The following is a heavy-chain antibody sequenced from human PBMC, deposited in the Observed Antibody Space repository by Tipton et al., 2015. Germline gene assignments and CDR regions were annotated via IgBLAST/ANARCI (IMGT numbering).Heavy chain of an antibody. J-gene: IGHJ4*02. CDR1: GGSVSSGSSYH. D-gene: IGHD4-23*01. V-gene: IGHV4-61*01. Sequence: GLVKPSETLSLICTVSGGSVSSGSSYHWSWIRQPPGKGLEWIGNINYSDGSNYTPSLKGRVTISVDTSKNQFSLMLRSVTASDTAVYYCARARGRHGGLFDSWGQGILVTVSS. CDR3: ARARGRHGGLFDS. CDR2: INYSDGS.